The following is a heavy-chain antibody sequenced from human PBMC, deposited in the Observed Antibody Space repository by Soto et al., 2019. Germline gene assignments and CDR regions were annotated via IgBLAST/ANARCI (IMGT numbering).Heavy chain of an antibody. D-gene: IGHD5-18*01. J-gene: IGHJ3*02. CDR3: ATINSSYGDAFDI. V-gene: IGHV3-48*03. Sequence: GGSLRLSCAASGFTFSSYEMNWVRQAPGKGLEWVSYISSSGSTIYYAASVKGRFTISRDNAKNSLYLQMNSLRAEETAVYYCATINSSYGDAFDIWGQGTMVTVSS. CDR2: ISSSGSTI. CDR1: GFTFSSYE.